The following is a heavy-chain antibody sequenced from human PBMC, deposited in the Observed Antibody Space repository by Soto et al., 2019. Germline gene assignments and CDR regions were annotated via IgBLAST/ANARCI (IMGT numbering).Heavy chain of an antibody. Sequence: PGGSLRLSCPASGFTFYTHWMHWVRQAPGKGLVWVSRIYFDGITTNYADSVKGRLTVSRDNAKNTVYLHVNTLRDEDTAVYYCARGGAMGVDYWGQGTLVTVS. J-gene: IGHJ4*02. V-gene: IGHV3-74*01. D-gene: IGHD1-26*01. CDR1: GFTFYTHW. CDR2: IYFDGITT. CDR3: ARGGAMGVDY.